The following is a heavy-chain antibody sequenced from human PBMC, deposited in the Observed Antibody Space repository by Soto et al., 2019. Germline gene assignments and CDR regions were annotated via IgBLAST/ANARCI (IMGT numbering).Heavy chain of an antibody. V-gene: IGHV1-8*01. CDR1: GCTFNSFG. CDR2: MSPNSGDT. Sequence: ASVKVSCKASGCTFNSFGINWVRQATGQGPEWMGRMSPNSGDTGYAQKFQGRVTMTRNTSISTAYMELSSLRSEDTAVYYCARGRATVLRYFDWFYFYYWGQGTLVTVSS. D-gene: IGHD3-9*01. CDR3: ARGRATVLRYFDWFYFYY. J-gene: IGHJ4*02.